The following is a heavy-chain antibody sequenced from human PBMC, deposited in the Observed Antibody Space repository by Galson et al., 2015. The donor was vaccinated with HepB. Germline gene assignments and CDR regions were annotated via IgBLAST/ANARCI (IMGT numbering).Heavy chain of an antibody. CDR1: GYSFSSYD. D-gene: IGHD6-19*01. CDR2: MNPKSGNA. J-gene: IGHJ4*02. V-gene: IGHV1-8*01. Sequence: SVKVSCKASGYSFSSYDINWVRQAPGQGLEWMAWMNPKSGNAGFAQKFQGRLSTTRDASRSTAYMELSSLRSDDTAIYFCARGRRGSDRHTVSDYWGQGALITVSS. CDR3: ARGRRGSDRHTVSDY.